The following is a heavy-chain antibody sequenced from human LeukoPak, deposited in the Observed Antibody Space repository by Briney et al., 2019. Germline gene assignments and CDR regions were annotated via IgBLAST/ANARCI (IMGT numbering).Heavy chain of an antibody. D-gene: IGHD2-21*01. Sequence: GGSLRLSCAASGFTVSSNYMSWVRQAPGKGLEWVSVIYSGGSTYYADSVKGRFTISRDNSKNTLYLQMNSLRAEDTAVYYCAKHVAKYYFDYWGQGTLVTVSS. V-gene: IGHV3-53*01. CDR1: GFTVSSNY. CDR2: IYSGGST. J-gene: IGHJ4*02. CDR3: AKHVAKYYFDY.